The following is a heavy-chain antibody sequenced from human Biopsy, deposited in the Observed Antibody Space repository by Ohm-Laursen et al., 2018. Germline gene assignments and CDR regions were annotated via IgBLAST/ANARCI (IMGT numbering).Heavy chain of an antibody. CDR2: IYFTGRT. Sequence: GTLSLTCTVSGGSIDSYYWSWIRQPPGKALEWLGYIYFTGRTSYNPSLKSRVTMSFNTSKKQFSLRLSSVTAADTAVYYCASAGYNPDWNFDLWGRGTRVTVSS. V-gene: IGHV4-59*12. J-gene: IGHJ2*01. D-gene: IGHD5-24*01. CDR1: GGSIDSYY. CDR3: ASAGYNPDWNFDL.